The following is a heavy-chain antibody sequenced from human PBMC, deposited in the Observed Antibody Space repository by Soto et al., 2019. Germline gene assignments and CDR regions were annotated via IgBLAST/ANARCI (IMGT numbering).Heavy chain of an antibody. D-gene: IGHD3-16*01. J-gene: IGHJ5*02. CDR2: IIPIFGTA. V-gene: IGHV1-69*12. CDR1: GGTFSSYA. Sequence: QVQLVQSGAEVKKPGSSVKVSCKASGGTFSSYAISWVRQAPGQGLEWMGGIIPIFGTANYAQKLQGRVTITADESTSTAYEELSSMGSEDTAVYYFAGAGVCVWGSGWFDRWGQGSLVTVSS. CDR3: AGAGVCVWGSGWFDR.